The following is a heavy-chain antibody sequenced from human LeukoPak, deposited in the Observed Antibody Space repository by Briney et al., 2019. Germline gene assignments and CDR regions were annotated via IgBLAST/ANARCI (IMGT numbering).Heavy chain of an antibody. CDR1: GETFSGHY. V-gene: IGHV4-34*01. CDR3: ARGLKLGSAFDI. CDR2: INDNGRT. J-gene: IGHJ3*02. D-gene: IGHD7-27*01. Sequence: SETLSLTCAVSGETFSGHYWSWIRQPPGKGLEYIGEINDNGRTIYNPSLESRVTISVDTSKNQVSLNLNSVTAADTAVYYCARGLKLGSAFDIWGQGTMVTVSS.